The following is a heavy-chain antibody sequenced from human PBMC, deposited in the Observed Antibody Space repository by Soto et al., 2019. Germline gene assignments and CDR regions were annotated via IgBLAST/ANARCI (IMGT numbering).Heavy chain of an antibody. D-gene: IGHD2-2*01. V-gene: IGHV1-3*01. CDR3: ASGGLAPAAAVIFHC. CDR2: INAGNGNT. CDR1: GYTFTSYA. J-gene: IGHJ4*02. Sequence: ASVKVSCKASGYTFTSYAMHWVRQAPGQRLEWMGWINAGNGNTKYSQKFQGRVTITRDTSASTAYMELSSLRSEDTAVYYCASGGLAPAAAVIFHCRGQGPLLTVSS.